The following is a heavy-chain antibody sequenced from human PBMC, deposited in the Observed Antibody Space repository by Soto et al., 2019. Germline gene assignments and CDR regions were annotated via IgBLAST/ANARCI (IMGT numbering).Heavy chain of an antibody. D-gene: IGHD2-15*01. V-gene: IGHV3-7*01. CDR3: ARAEVNYYCSGGSCYPEYFQH. CDR2: IKQDGSEK. CDR1: GFTFSSYW. J-gene: IGHJ1*01. Sequence: GGSLRLSCAASGFTFSSYWMSWVRQAPGKGLEWVANIKQDGSEKYYVDSVKGRFTISRDNAKNSLYLQMNSLRAEDTAVYYCARAEVNYYCSGGSCYPEYFQHWGQGTLVTVSS.